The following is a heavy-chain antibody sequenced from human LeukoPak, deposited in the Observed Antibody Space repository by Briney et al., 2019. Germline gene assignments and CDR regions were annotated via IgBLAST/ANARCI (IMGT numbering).Heavy chain of an antibody. Sequence: GGSLRLSCAASGFTVSSNYMSWVRQAPGKGLEWVSVIYSGGSTYYADSVKGRFTISRDNSKNTVYLQVNSLRAEDTALYYCAKGGGYYAFDIWGQGTMVTVSS. V-gene: IGHV3-53*01. CDR1: GFTVSSNY. D-gene: IGHD3-10*01. CDR3: AKGGGYYAFDI. J-gene: IGHJ3*02. CDR2: IYSGGST.